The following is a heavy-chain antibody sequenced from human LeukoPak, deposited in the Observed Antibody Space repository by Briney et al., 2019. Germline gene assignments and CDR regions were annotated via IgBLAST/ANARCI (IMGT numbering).Heavy chain of an antibody. Sequence: ASVKVSCKSSGYTFTNYDLNWVRQAPGQGREWVGWINTNTGNPTYAQGFTGRFVFSLDTSVSTAYLQISSLKAEDTAVYYCARVWSSGWNYFDYWGQGTLVTVSS. CDR2: INTNTGNP. CDR3: ARVWSSGWNYFDY. J-gene: IGHJ4*02. D-gene: IGHD6-19*01. CDR1: GYTFTNYD. V-gene: IGHV7-4-1*02.